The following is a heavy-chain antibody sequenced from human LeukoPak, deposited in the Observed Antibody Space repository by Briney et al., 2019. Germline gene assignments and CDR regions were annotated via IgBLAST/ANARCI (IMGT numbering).Heavy chain of an antibody. Sequence: GGSLRLSCEASGFTFSSYWMDWVRQAPAKGLVWVSGVNSDGTRTRYAESVKGRFSISRDNAKNTLYLQMNSLRAEDTAVYYCARVGSTDSPHAFDIWGQGTMVTVSS. D-gene: IGHD3-22*01. V-gene: IGHV3-74*01. J-gene: IGHJ3*02. CDR3: ARVGSTDSPHAFDI. CDR1: GFTFSSYW. CDR2: VNSDGTRT.